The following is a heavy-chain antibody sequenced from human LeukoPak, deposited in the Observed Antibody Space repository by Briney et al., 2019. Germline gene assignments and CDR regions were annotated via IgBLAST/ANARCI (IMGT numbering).Heavy chain of an antibody. CDR2: INQDGSEK. Sequence: GGSLRLSCAASGFTYSTYWMSWVRQAPGKGLEWVANINQDGSEKYYVDSVRGRFTISRDNAKNSLYLQMNSLRGEDTAVYYCARNAPFGYWGQGTLVTVSS. CDR1: GFTYSTYW. J-gene: IGHJ4*02. CDR3: ARNAPFGY. V-gene: IGHV3-7*01.